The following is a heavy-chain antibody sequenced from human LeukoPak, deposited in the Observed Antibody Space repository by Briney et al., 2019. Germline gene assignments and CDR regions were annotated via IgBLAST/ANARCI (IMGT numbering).Heavy chain of an antibody. J-gene: IGHJ4*02. V-gene: IGHV3-64*01. CDR3: ASLHSSGWQT. Sequence: GGSLRLSCAASGFTFSSYAMHWVRQAPGKGLEYVSAISSNGGSTYYANSVKGRFTISRDNSKNTLYLQMGSLRAEDMAVYYCASLHSSGWQTWGQGTLVTVSS. CDR2: ISSNGGST. D-gene: IGHD6-19*01. CDR1: GFTFSSYA.